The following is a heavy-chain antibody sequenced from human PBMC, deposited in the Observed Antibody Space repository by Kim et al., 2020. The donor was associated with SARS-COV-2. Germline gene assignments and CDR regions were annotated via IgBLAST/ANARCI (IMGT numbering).Heavy chain of an antibody. Sequence: SETLSLTCSVSGGSMSGSSFYWGWVRQPPGGGLEWIGTVFHSGSSYYNSSLMSRVTISVDTARNQLSLEMTSVTAADTAVYFCAGLIGGRAIFGVVSEYWYFDLWGRGALVPVSS. CDR3: AGLIGGRAIFGVVSEYWYFDL. D-gene: IGHD3-3*01. J-gene: IGHJ2*01. CDR2: VFHSGSS. V-gene: IGHV4-39*01. CDR1: GGSMSGSSFY.